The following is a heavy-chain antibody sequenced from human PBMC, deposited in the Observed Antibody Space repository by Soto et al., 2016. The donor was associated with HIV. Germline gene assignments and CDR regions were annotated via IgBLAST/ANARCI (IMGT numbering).Heavy chain of an antibody. CDR3: ARDSDYSYVQRHINYFDY. CDR1: GYIFTSYY. V-gene: IGHV1-2*02. J-gene: IGHJ4*02. Sequence: QVQLLQSGAEVKKPGASVKVSCKTSGYIFTSYYLHWVRQAPGQGPEWMAWINPNSGGTNYAQKFQGRVTMARDTSISTVYMDLSRLRSDDTAVYYCARDSDYSYVQRHINYFDYWGQGTLVTVSS. CDR2: INPNSGGT. D-gene: IGHD5-18*01.